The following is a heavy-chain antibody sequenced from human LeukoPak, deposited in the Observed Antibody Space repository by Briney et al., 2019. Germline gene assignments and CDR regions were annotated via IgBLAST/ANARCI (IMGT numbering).Heavy chain of an antibody. V-gene: IGHV4-59*01. D-gene: IGHD3-9*01. Sequence: PSETLSLTCTVSGGSISSYYWSWIRQPPRKGLEWIGYIYYSGSTNYNPSLKSRVTISVDTSKNQFSLKLSSVTAAATAVYYCARASAYYDILTGHTPFDYWGQGTLVTVSS. J-gene: IGHJ4*02. CDR3: ARASAYYDILTGHTPFDY. CDR2: IYYSGST. CDR1: GGSISSYY.